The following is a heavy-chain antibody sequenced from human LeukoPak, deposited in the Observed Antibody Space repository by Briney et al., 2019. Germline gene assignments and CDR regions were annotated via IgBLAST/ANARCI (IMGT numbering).Heavy chain of an antibody. Sequence: ASVKVSCTASGYTFTSYYMHWVRQAPGQGLEWMGIINPSGGSTSYAQKFQGRVTMTRDTSTSTVYMELSSLRSEDTAVYYCARDRDYYDSSGGFDPWGQGTLVTVSS. CDR1: GYTFTSYY. V-gene: IGHV1-46*01. CDR3: ARDRDYYDSSGGFDP. CDR2: INPSGGST. D-gene: IGHD3-22*01. J-gene: IGHJ5*02.